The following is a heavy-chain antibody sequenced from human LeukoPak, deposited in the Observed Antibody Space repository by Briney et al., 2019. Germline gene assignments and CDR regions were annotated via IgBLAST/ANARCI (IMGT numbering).Heavy chain of an antibody. CDR2: IYPGDSDT. Sequence: GEPLKISCKGSGYSFTTYWIGWVRQMPGKGLEWMGIIYPGDSDTKYSPSFQGQVTISADKSISTAYLQWRSLKASDTAMYYCARTYYYDSSGSITFDYWGQGTLVTVSS. J-gene: IGHJ4*02. CDR1: GYSFTTYW. V-gene: IGHV5-51*01. CDR3: ARTYYYDSSGSITFDY. D-gene: IGHD3-22*01.